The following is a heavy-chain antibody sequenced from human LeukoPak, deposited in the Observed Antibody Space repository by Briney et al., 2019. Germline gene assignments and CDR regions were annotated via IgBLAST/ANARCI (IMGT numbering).Heavy chain of an antibody. V-gene: IGHV3-20*04. CDR2: INWNGGST. CDR1: GFTFDDYG. CDR3: ARDRRIVVVVPDAFDI. J-gene: IGHJ3*02. D-gene: IGHD2-15*01. Sequence: GGSLRLSCAASGFTFDDYGMSWVRQAPGKGLEWVSGINWNGGSTGYADSVKGRFTISRDNAKNSLYLQMHSLRAEDTALYYCARDRRIVVVVPDAFDIWGQGTMVTVSS.